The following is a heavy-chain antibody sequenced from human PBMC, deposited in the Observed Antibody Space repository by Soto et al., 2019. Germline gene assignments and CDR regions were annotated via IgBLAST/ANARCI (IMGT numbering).Heavy chain of an antibody. CDR3: ARLFLTDAFDI. D-gene: IGHD3-3*01. V-gene: IGHV3-21*01. CDR2: ISSSSSYI. Sequence: GGSLRLSCAASGFTFSSYSMNWVRQAPGKGLEWVSSISSSSSYIYYADSVKGRFTISRDNAKNSLYLQMNSLRAEDTAVYYCARLFLTDAFDIWGQGTMVTVSS. J-gene: IGHJ3*02. CDR1: GFTFSSYS.